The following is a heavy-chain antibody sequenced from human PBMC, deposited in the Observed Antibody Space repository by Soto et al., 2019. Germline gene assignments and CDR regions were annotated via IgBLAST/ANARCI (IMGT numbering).Heavy chain of an antibody. V-gene: IGHV3-30*18. CDR1: GFTFNTYG. D-gene: IGHD2-2*02. CDR2: ISYDGSEK. Sequence: GGSLRLSCAASGFTFNTYGMHWVRQAPGKGLEWVAVISYDGSEKYYVDSVKGRFTISKDNSKNTLYLQMNSLRPEDTAVYYCAKSPNFYCSSPNCYKYYIDHWGQGTLVTVSS. CDR3: AKSPNFYCSSPNCYKYYIDH. J-gene: IGHJ4*02.